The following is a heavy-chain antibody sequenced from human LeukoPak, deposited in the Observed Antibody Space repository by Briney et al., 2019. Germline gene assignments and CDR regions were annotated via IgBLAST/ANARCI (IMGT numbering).Heavy chain of an antibody. V-gene: IGHV1-8*01. CDR3: ARAESAVTTGGFDY. D-gene: IGHD4-17*01. CDR1: GYTFTSYD. Sequence: GASVKVPCKASGYTFTSYDINWVRQATGQGLEWMGWMNPNSGNTGYAQKFQGRVTMTRNTSISTAYMELSSLRSEDTAVYYCARAESAVTTGGFDYWGQGTLVTVSS. J-gene: IGHJ4*02. CDR2: MNPNSGNT.